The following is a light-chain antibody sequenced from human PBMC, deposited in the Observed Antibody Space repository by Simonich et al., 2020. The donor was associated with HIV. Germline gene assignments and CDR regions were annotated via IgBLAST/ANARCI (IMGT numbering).Light chain of an antibody. V-gene: IGKV3-15*01. CDR1: QSVTSN. CDR3: QQYNNRPLT. J-gene: IGKJ4*01. CDR2: DAS. Sequence: IVMTQSPATLSVSPVERATLSCRASQSVTSNLARDQQNPGQAPRLLIYDASTRATGIPARFSGSGSGTECTLTISSMQSEDCAVYCCQQYNNRPLTFGGGTKVEIK.